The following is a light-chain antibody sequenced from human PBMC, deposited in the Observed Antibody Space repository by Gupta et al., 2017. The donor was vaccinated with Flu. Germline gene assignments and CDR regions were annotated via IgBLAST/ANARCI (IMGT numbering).Light chain of an antibody. V-gene: IGLV3-1*01. CDR3: QAWDSSTAV. J-gene: IGLJ1*01. CDR2: QDN. Sequence: SPGQTASITCSGDKLGDKYACWYQQKPGQSPVLVIYQDNKRPSGIPERFSGSNSGNTATLTISGTQAMDEADYYCQAWDSSTAVFGTGTKVTVL. CDR1: KLGDKY.